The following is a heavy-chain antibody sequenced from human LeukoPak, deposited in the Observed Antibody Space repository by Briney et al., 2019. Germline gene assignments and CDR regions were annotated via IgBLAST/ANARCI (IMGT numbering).Heavy chain of an antibody. V-gene: IGHV3-33*01. D-gene: IGHD4-17*01. J-gene: IGHJ3*02. CDR3: ARAPTDYGDSRGSFDI. Sequence: QTGGSLRLSCAASGFNFSTSGMHWVRQAPGKGLEWVAIIWYDGSDEYYADSVKGRFSISRDNSKNTLYLQMDSLRAEATAVYYCARAPTDYGDSRGSFDIWGQGTMVTVSS. CDR1: GFNFSTSG. CDR2: IWYDGSDE.